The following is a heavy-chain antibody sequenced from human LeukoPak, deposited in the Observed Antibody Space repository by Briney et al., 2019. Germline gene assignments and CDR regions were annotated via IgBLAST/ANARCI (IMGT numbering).Heavy chain of an antibody. CDR1: GFTFGDYA. V-gene: IGHV3-49*03. CDR3: TSPCATMVRGVTITEGRNDAFDI. D-gene: IGHD3-10*01. Sequence: GGSLRLSCTASGFTFGDYAMSWFRQAPGKGLEWVGFIRSKAYGGTTEYAASVKGRFTISRDDSKSIAYLQMNSLKTEDTAVYYCTSPCATMVRGVTITEGRNDAFDIWGQGTMVTVSS. CDR2: IRSKAYGGTT. J-gene: IGHJ3*02.